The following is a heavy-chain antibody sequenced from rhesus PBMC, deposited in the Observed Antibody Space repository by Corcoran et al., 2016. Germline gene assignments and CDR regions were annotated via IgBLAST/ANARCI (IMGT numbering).Heavy chain of an antibody. D-gene: IGHD4-17*01. CDR1: GGSVSSSNW. CDR3: ARVKGNYDP. Sequence: QVQLQESGPGLVKPSETLSLTCAVSGGSVSSSNWLSWIRQPPGKGLEWIGYISGSSGSTYYNPSLKGGVTISTDTSKNQFSLKLSSVTAADTAVYYCARVKGNYDPWGQGVLVTVSS. J-gene: IGHJ4*01. CDR2: ISGSSGST. V-gene: IGHV4-65*01.